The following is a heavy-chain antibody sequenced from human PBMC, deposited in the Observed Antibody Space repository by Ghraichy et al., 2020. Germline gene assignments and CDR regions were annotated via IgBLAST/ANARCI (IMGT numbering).Heavy chain of an antibody. D-gene: IGHD3-22*01. CDR3: ARLRNYYDSSGYYPYYYYYGMDV. Sequence: SQTLSLTCTVSGGSISSYYWSWIRQPPGKGLEWIGYIYYSGSTNYNPSLKSRVTISVDTSKNQFSLKLSSVTAADTAVYYCARLRNYYDSSGYYPYYYYYGMDVWGQGTTVTVSS. J-gene: IGHJ6*02. CDR2: IYYSGST. V-gene: IGHV4-59*01. CDR1: GGSISSYY.